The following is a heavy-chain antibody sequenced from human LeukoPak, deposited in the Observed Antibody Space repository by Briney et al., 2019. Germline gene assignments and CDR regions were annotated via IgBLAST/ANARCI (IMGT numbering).Heavy chain of an antibody. CDR2: ISYDGSNK. J-gene: IGHJ6*04. D-gene: IGHD2-21*02. Sequence: GRSLRLSCAASGFTFSSCGMHWVRQAPGKGLEWVAVISYDGSNKCYADSVKGRFTISRDNSKNTLYLQMNSLRAEDTAVYYCAKDSLGVTRPHYYYYGMDVWGKGTTVTVSS. CDR3: AKDSLGVTRPHYYYYGMDV. CDR1: GFTFSSCG. V-gene: IGHV3-30*18.